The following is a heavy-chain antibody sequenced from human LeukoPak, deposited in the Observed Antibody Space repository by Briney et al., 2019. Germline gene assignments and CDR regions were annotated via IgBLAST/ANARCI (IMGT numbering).Heavy chain of an antibody. J-gene: IGHJ3*02. Sequence: ASVKVSCKASGYTFTSYGISWVRQAPGQGLEWMGWISAYNGNTNYAQKFQGRVTITADKSTSTAYMELSSLRSEDTAVYYCAREADGSNAFDIWGQGTMVTVSS. CDR3: AREADGSNAFDI. CDR2: ISAYNGNT. D-gene: IGHD4-23*01. V-gene: IGHV1-18*04. CDR1: GYTFTSYG.